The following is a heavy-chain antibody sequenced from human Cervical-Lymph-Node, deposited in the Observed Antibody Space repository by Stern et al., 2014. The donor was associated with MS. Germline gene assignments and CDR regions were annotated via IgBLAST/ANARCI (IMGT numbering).Heavy chain of an antibody. D-gene: IGHD3-10*01. CDR3: ARGRFGGISRFYYFDY. Sequence: EVQLEESGGGLVQPGGSLRLSCAASGFTFSSYSMNWVRQAPGKGLEWVSYISSSSSTIYYADSVKGRFTISRDNAKNSLYLQMNSLRDEDTAVYYCARGRFGGISRFYYFDYWGQGTLVTVSS. CDR2: ISSSSSTI. J-gene: IGHJ4*02. V-gene: IGHV3-48*02. CDR1: GFTFSSYS.